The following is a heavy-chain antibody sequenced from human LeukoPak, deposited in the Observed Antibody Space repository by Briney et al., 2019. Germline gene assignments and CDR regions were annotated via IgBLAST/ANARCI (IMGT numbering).Heavy chain of an antibody. CDR3: AKRGVVIRVFLVGFHKEAYYFDS. V-gene: IGHV3-23*01. Sequence: GGSLRLSCAVPGITLSNYGMSWVRQAPGKGLEWVAGISYSGGSTKYADSVKGRFTISRDNPKTTLPPPMSSLRAEDTAVYFCAKRGVVIRVFLVGFHKEAYYFDSWGQGALVTVSS. D-gene: IGHD3-10*01. J-gene: IGHJ4*02. CDR1: GITLSNYG. CDR2: ISYSGGST.